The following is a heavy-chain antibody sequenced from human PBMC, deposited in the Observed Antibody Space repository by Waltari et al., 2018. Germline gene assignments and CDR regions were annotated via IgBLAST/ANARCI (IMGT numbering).Heavy chain of an antibody. CDR3: ARLIMDV. CDR2: ITHSGRT. Sequence: QVQRQQWGAGLVKPSETLSRTCAVYGGSFSGYYWRGIRQAPGKGLEWNGEITHSGRTNYNPSLKSRVTISVDTSKNQFSLKLSSVTAADTAVYYCARLIMDVWGKGTPVTVSS. V-gene: IGHV4-34*01. CDR1: GGSFSGYY. D-gene: IGHD3-16*01. J-gene: IGHJ6*04.